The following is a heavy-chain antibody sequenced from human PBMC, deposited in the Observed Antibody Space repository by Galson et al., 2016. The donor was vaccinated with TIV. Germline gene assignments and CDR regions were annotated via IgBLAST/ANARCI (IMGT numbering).Heavy chain of an antibody. Sequence: SLRLSCAASGLSVSINYMTWVRQAPGKGLEWVSLISDGGNTYYPDPVKGRFSISRDKSKNTLYLQMNSLRVEDTAVYYCARDRIVDATYYYYYYGMDVWGQGTAVTVSS. D-gene: IGHD1-26*01. CDR3: ARDRIVDATYYYYYYGMDV. CDR2: ISDGGNT. J-gene: IGHJ6*02. V-gene: IGHV3-66*02. CDR1: GLSVSINY.